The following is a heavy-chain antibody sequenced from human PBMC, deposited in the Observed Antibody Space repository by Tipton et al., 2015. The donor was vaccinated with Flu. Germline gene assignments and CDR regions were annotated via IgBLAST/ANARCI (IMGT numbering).Heavy chain of an antibody. CDR2: IYSDAVTT. Sequence: QVQLVQSGGGVVQPGRSLRLSCAASGFRFRAYGMHWVRQAPGKGLEWVTSIYSDAVTTYYADSVKGRFSVSRDNSKNTLFLQMNNLRVDDTAVYYCAGDYYDNGGADAFHKWGQGALVTVSS. D-gene: IGHD3-22*01. CDR3: AGDYYDNGGADAFHK. J-gene: IGHJ4*02. CDR1: GFRFRAYG. V-gene: IGHV3-30*19.